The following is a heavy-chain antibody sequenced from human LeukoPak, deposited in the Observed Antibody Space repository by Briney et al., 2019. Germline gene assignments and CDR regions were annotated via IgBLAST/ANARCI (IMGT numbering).Heavy chain of an antibody. D-gene: IGHD6-19*01. CDR3: ARETQWLVLYYYYMDV. V-gene: IGHV1-2*02. Sequence: ASVKVSCKASGYTFTGYYMHWVRQAPGQGLEWMGWINPNSGGTNYAQKFQGRVTMTRDTSISTAYMELSRLRSDDTAVYYCARETQWLVLYYYYMDVWGKGTMVTVSS. J-gene: IGHJ6*03. CDR2: INPNSGGT. CDR1: GYTFTGYY.